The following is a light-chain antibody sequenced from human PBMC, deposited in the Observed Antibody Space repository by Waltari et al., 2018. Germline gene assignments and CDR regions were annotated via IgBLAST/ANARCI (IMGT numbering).Light chain of an antibody. J-gene: IGLJ1*01. CDR1: IIESES. CDR2: DDD. V-gene: IGLV3-21*01. Sequence: SYVLSQPPSVSVAPGKTATITCGGKIIESESVHWYPQRAGQAPLLVIYDDDDRPPGIPERFSGSSSGDTATLTIKWVGAGDEADYFCQVWILRDGHYVFGPGTKVTVL. CDR3: QVWILRDGHYV.